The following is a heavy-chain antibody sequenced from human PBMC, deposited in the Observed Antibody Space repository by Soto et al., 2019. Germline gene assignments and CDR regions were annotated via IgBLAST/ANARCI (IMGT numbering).Heavy chain of an antibody. CDR2: MNPNSGNT. Sequence: PGESLKISCQGSGYTFTSYDINWVRQATGQGLEWMGWMNPNSGNTGYAQKFQGRVTMTRNTSISTAYMELSSLRSEDTAVYYCARVFGRDGYNFDYWGQGTLVTVSS. J-gene: IGHJ4*02. V-gene: IGHV1-8*01. CDR3: ARVFGRDGYNFDY. D-gene: IGHD3-16*01. CDR1: GYTFTSYD.